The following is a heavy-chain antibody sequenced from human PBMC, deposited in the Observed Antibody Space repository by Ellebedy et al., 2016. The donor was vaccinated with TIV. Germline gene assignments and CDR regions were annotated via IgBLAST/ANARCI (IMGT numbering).Heavy chain of an antibody. CDR3: AKEQSPYYEILTDSFDY. CDR1: GLIFPNAW. V-gene: IGHV3-15*01. CDR2: IKIHYDGGTT. Sequence: GESLKISCVASGLIFPNAWMTWVRHTPGKGLEWVGRIKIHYDGGTTDYAAPVKGRFIISRDDAKNTVYLQMNSLKAEDTGVYYCAKEQSPYYEILTDSFDYWGQGALVTVSS. D-gene: IGHD3-9*01. J-gene: IGHJ4*02.